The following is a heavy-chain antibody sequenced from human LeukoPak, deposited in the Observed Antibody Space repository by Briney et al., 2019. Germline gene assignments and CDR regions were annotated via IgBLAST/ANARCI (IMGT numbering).Heavy chain of an antibody. CDR1: GGSFSGYY. CDR2: IYTSGST. V-gene: IGHV4-4*07. Sequence: SETLSLTRTVSGGSFSGYYWIWIRQPAGKGLEWIGRIYTSGSTNYNPSLKSRVTISVDTSKNQFSLKLSSVTAADTAVYYCARALGVYYGSGSYAFDIWGQGTMVTVSS. CDR3: ARALGVYYGSGSYAFDI. J-gene: IGHJ3*02. D-gene: IGHD3-10*01.